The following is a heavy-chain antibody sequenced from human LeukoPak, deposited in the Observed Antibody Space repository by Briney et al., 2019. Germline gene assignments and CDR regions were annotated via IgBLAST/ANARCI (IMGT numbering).Heavy chain of an antibody. CDR1: GGTFSSYA. Sequence: ASVKVSCKASGGTFSSYAISWVRQAPGQGLEWMGRIIPIFGIANYAQKFQGRVTITADKSTSTAYMELSSLRSEDTAVYYRARPRYCSSTSCSFDYWGQGTLVTVSS. D-gene: IGHD2-2*01. V-gene: IGHV1-69*04. J-gene: IGHJ4*02. CDR2: IIPIFGIA. CDR3: ARPRYCSSTSCSFDY.